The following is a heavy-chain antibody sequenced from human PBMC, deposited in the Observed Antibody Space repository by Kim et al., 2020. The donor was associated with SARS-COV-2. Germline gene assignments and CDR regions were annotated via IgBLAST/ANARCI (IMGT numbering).Heavy chain of an antibody. V-gene: IGHV1-24*01. Sequence: AQKFQGRVTMTEDTSTDTAYMELSSLRSEDTAVYYCATAPAAIPYYGMDVWGQGTTVTVSS. D-gene: IGHD2-2*01. J-gene: IGHJ6*02. CDR3: ATAPAAIPYYGMDV.